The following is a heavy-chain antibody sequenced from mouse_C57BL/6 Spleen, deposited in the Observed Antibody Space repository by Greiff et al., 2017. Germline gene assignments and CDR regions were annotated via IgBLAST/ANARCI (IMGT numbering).Heavy chain of an antibody. CDR1: GYTFTEYT. J-gene: IGHJ3*01. CDR3: ARHEEGYSNYGGAWVAY. Sequence: LMESGASVMLSCKSFGYTFTEYTIHWVKQRSGQGLEWVGWFYPGSGSIKYNEKFKDKATLTADKSSSTVYMELSRLTSEDSAVYFCARHEEGYSNYGGAWVAYWGQGTLVTVSA. CDR2: FYPGSGSI. D-gene: IGHD2-5*01. V-gene: IGHV1-62-2*01.